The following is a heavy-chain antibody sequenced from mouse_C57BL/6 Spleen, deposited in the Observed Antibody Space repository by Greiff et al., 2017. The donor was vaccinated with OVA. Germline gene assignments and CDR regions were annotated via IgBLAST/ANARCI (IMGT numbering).Heavy chain of an antibody. V-gene: IGHV5-4*01. J-gene: IGHJ4*01. D-gene: IGHD1-3*01. CDR3: ARDLLKGYYAMDY. Sequence: DVMLVESGGGLVKPGGSLKLSCAASGFTFSSYAMSWVRQTPEKRLEWVATISDGGSYTYYPDNVKGRFTISRDNAKNNLYLQMSHLKSEDTAMYYCARDLLKGYYAMDYWGQGTSVTVSS. CDR1: GFTFSSYA. CDR2: ISDGGSYT.